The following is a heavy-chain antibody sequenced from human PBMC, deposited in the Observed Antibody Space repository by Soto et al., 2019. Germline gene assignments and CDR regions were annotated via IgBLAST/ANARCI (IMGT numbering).Heavy chain of an antibody. CDR3: ARRKSTRYYYYGMDV. CDR1: GFTFSSYD. V-gene: IGHV3-13*01. Sequence: GGSLRLSCAASGFTFSSYDMHWVRQATGKGLEWVSAIGTAGDTYYPGSVKGRFTISRENAKNCLYLQMNSLRAGDTAVYYCARRKSTRYYYYGMDVWGQGTTVTVSS. J-gene: IGHJ6*02. CDR2: IGTAGDT.